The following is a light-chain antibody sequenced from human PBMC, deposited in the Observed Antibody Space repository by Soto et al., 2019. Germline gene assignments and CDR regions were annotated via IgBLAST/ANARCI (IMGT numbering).Light chain of an antibody. V-gene: IGLV3-21*02. J-gene: IGLJ1*01. CDR1: NIGTKR. CDR2: DDS. Sequence: SYELTQPPSVSVAPGQTARITCGGNNIGTKRVHWYQQKPGQAPVMLVYDDSGRPSGIPARFSGSNSGNTATLTISRVEAEDEADYYWQVWDSSSDHYVFGTGTKVTVL. CDR3: QVWDSSSDHYV.